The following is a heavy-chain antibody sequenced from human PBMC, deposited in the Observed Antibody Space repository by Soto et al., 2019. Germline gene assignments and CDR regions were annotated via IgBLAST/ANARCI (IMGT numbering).Heavy chain of an antibody. CDR3: ARGPPLWFGESRWLVNWFDP. J-gene: IGHJ5*02. V-gene: IGHV1-69*01. CDR2: IIPIFGTA. CDR1: GGTFSSYA. D-gene: IGHD3-10*01. Sequence: QVQLVQSGAEVQKPGSSVKVSCKASGGTFSSYAISWVRQAPGQGLEWMGGIIPIFGTANYAQKFQGRVTITADESTSTAYMELSSLRSEDTAVYYCARGPPLWFGESRWLVNWFDPWGQGTLVTVSS.